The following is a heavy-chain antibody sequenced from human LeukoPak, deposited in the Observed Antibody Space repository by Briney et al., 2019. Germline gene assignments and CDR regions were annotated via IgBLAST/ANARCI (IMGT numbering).Heavy chain of an antibody. Sequence: SETLSLTCIVSGGSISTYYWSWIRQPPGKGLEWIGEINHSGSTNYNPSLKSRVTISVDTSKNQFSLKLSSVTAADTAVYYCARGGNYYGSGSYYRRGSCFDYWGQGTLVTVSS. CDR3: ARGGNYYGSGSYYRRGSCFDY. D-gene: IGHD3-10*01. V-gene: IGHV4-34*01. CDR1: GGSISTYY. CDR2: INHSGST. J-gene: IGHJ4*02.